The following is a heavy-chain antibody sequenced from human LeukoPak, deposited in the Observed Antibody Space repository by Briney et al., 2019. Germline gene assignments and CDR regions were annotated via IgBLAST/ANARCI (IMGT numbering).Heavy chain of an antibody. CDR2: VSGNGDYT. CDR3: AKHYDSSGYYPDY. J-gene: IGHJ4*02. CDR1: GFTFNTYA. D-gene: IGHD3-22*01. Sequence: GGSLRLSCAASGFTFNTYAMSWARQAPGKGLEWVSAVSGNGDYTYYADSVKGRFTISRDSSKNTLYLQMNSLRAEDTAVYYCAKHYDSSGYYPDYWGQGTLVTVSS. V-gene: IGHV3-23*01.